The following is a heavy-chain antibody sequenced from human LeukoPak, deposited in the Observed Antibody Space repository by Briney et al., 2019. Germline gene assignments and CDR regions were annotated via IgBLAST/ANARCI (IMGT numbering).Heavy chain of an antibody. CDR1: GGSISSYY. CDR3: ARGARDDYGKNYYYYMDV. V-gene: IGHV4-59*01. Sequence: PSETLSLTCTVSGGSISSYYWSWIRQPPGKGLEWIGYIYYSGSTNYNPSLKSRVTISVDTSKNQFSLKLSSVTAADTAVYYCARGARDDYGKNYYYYMDVWGKGTTVTISS. J-gene: IGHJ6*03. CDR2: IYYSGST. D-gene: IGHD4-17*01.